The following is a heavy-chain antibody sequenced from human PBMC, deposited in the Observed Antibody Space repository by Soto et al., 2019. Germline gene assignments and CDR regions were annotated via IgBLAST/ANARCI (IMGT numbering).Heavy chain of an antibody. CDR1: GALFSSYP. CDR3: ARGGSGYTWFNEF. J-gene: IGHJ4*02. D-gene: IGHD3-22*01. CDR2: IIPVFQTA. Sequence: QEQLVQSGAEVKKPGSSVKVSCKASGALFSSYPISWVRQVPGQGLEWMGGIIPVFQTAYYTQRFQGRVTITADESTNTADMELSSLRSEDTAIYYCARGGSGYTWFNEFWGQGTQVTVSS. V-gene: IGHV1-69*01.